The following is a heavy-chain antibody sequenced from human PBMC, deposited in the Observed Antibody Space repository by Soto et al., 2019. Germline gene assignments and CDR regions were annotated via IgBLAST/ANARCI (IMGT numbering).Heavy chain of an antibody. CDR1: GYSISSGYY. V-gene: IGHV4-38-2*02. D-gene: IGHD1-26*01. CDR3: ARDRGVLHQPSYYGMDV. Sequence: PSETLSLSCAVSGYSISSGYYWGWIRQPPGKGLEWIGSIYHSGSTYYNPSLKSRVTISVDTSKNQFSLKLSSVTAADTAVYYCARDRGVLHQPSYYGMDVWGQGATVPVSS. J-gene: IGHJ6*02. CDR2: IYHSGST.